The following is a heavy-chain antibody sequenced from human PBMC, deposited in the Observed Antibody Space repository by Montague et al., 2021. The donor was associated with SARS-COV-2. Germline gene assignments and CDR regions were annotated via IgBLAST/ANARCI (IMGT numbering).Heavy chain of an antibody. CDR2: IDHSGSP. CDR3: ARGFRTVEMPTISFDY. Sequence: SETLSLTCAVYGESVSGFYWGWFRQPPGEGLEWLGEIDHSGSPNYNPSLKSRVTMSLDTSKNQFSLKLSFVTAADTAVYFCARGFRTVEMPTISFDYWGQGTLVTVSS. V-gene: IGHV4-34*01. CDR1: GESVSGFY. D-gene: IGHD5-24*01. J-gene: IGHJ4*02.